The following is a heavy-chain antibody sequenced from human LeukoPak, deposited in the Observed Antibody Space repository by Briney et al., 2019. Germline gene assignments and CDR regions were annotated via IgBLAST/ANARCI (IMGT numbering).Heavy chain of an antibody. CDR2: LNEDGSVK. V-gene: IGHV3-7*04. J-gene: IGHJ4*02. CDR1: GFTFSTYW. Sequence: GGSLRLSCAASGFTFSTYWMSWVRQAPGKGLEWVAILNEDGSVKYYVDSVKGRFTISTDNAKNSLHLQMHSLRAEDTAVYYCGRDYDRTVDFWGQGTLVTVSS. CDR3: GRDYDRTVDF. D-gene: IGHD3-22*01.